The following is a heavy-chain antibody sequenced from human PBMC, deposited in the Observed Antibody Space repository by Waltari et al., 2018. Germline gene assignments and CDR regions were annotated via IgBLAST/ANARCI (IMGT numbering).Heavy chain of an antibody. Sequence: QVQLQESGPGLVKPSGTLSLTCAVSGGSISSSNWWSWVRQPQGKGLEWIGEICHSGSTHYNPSLKRRVTISVDKSKNQFSLKLSSVTAADTAVYYCARGLRLPYDAFDIWGQGTMVTVSS. J-gene: IGHJ3*02. CDR2: ICHSGST. V-gene: IGHV4-4*02. CDR1: GGSISSSNW. CDR3: ARGLRLPYDAFDI.